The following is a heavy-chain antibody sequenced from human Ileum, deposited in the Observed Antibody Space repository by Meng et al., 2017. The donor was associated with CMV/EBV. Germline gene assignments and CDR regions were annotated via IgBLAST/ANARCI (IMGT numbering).Heavy chain of an antibody. CDR2: IRSKAYGGTT. CDR3: TKGLFMISKVYFDY. D-gene: IGHD3/OR15-3a*01. CDR1: GFTFGDYA. Sequence: GESLKISCTASGFTFGDYAMSWVRQAPGKGLEWVGFIRSKAYGGTTEYAASVKGRFTISRDDSKSIAYLQMNSLKTEDTAVYYCTKGLFMISKVYFDYWGQGTLVTVSS. J-gene: IGHJ4*02. V-gene: IGHV3-49*04.